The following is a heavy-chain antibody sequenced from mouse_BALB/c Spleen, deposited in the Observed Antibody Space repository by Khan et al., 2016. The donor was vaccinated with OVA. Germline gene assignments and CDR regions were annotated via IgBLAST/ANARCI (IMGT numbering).Heavy chain of an antibody. CDR1: GYIFTRYW. CDR3: ARGEALYYFGY. V-gene: IGHV1-76*01. CDR2: IYPGTDNT. J-gene: IGHJ2*01. Sequence: QVQLKESGAELVRPGASVKLSCKTSGYIFTRYWIHWVNQRSGQGLEWIARIYPGTDNTYYNEKLKDKATLTADKSSSTAYMQLSSLKSADSAVLICARGEALYYFGYWGQGTTLTVSS.